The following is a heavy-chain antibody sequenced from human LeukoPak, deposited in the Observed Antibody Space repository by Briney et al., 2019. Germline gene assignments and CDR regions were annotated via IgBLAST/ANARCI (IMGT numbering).Heavy chain of an antibody. CDR3: ARDGPDYYTLPYFDY. D-gene: IGHD1-26*01. CDR2: IKQDGSEK. J-gene: IGHJ4*02. Sequence: GGSLRLSCAASGFTFSSYWMSWVRQAPGKGLEWVANIKQDGSEKYYVDSVKGRFTISRDNAKNSLYLQMNSLRAEDTAVYYCARDGPDYYTLPYFDYWGQGTLVTVSS. CDR1: GFTFSSYW. V-gene: IGHV3-7*01.